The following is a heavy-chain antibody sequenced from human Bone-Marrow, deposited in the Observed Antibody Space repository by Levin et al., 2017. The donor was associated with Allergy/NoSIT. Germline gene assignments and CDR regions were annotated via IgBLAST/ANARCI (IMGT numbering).Heavy chain of an antibody. D-gene: IGHD1-26*01. V-gene: IGHV4-61*01. CDR3: ARVIGYGVEWEFDY. Sequence: PSETLSLTCTVSGGSVSSGSYYWSWIRQPPGKGLEWIGYIYYSGSTNYNPSLKSRVTISVDTSKNQFSLKLSSVTAADTAVYYCARVIGYGVEWEFDYWGQGTLVTVSS. J-gene: IGHJ4*02. CDR2: IYYSGST. CDR1: GGSVSSGSYY.